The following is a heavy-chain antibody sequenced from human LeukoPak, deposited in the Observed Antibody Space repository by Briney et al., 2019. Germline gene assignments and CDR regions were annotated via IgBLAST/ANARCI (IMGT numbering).Heavy chain of an antibody. CDR1: GGSISSSSYY. V-gene: IGHV4-39*01. D-gene: IGHD6-19*01. Sequence: SETLSLTCTVSGGSISSSSYYWDWIRQPPGKGLEWIGSTYYSGSTYYNPSLKSRVTISVDTSKTQFSLKLFSVTAADTAVYYCARQYSSGWRRYNWFDPWGQGTLVTVSS. CDR3: ARQYSSGWRRYNWFDP. J-gene: IGHJ5*02. CDR2: TYYSGST.